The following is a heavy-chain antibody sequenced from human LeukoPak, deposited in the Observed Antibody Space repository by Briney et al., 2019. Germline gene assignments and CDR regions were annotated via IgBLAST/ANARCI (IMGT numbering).Heavy chain of an antibody. Sequence: SETLSLTCTVSGGSISSYYWSWIRQPPGKGLEWIGYIYYSGTTNYNPSLKSRVTISVDTSKNQFSLKLSSVTAADTAVYYCARGNNNQRTTIFGVVFLDYGMDVWGQGTTVTVSS. CDR1: GGSISSYY. D-gene: IGHD3-3*01. CDR2: IYYSGTT. J-gene: IGHJ6*02. V-gene: IGHV4-59*12. CDR3: ARGNNNQRTTIFGVVFLDYGMDV.